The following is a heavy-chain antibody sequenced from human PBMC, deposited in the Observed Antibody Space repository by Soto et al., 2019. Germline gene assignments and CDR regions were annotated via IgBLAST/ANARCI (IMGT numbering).Heavy chain of an antibody. J-gene: IGHJ4*02. Sequence: GGSLRLSCAASGITFNNYAMNWVRQAPGKGLEWVSTISISGGRTYYADSVKGRFTISRDNSKNTLFLQMNSLRAEDTAVYYCAKGGYCTRTSCYAYDYWGQGTLVTVSS. CDR3: AKGGYCTRTSCYAYDY. CDR2: ISISGGRT. V-gene: IGHV3-23*01. CDR1: GITFNNYA. D-gene: IGHD2-2*01.